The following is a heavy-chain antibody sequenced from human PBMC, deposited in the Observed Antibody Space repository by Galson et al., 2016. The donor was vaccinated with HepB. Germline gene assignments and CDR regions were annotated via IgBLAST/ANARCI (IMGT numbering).Heavy chain of an antibody. V-gene: IGHV3-30-3*01. Sequence: LRLSCAASGFTFSNYAFHWVRQAPGKGLEWVAVASDGGSNKFFAASVRGRFTISRDNSKKTLYLQMNSLRPEDTAVYYCARDPLSPDGTSSVGFDSWGQGTLVTVSS. CDR3: ARDPLSPDGTSSVGFDS. J-gene: IGHJ4*02. CDR1: GFTFSNYA. CDR2: ASDGGSNK. D-gene: IGHD6-6*01.